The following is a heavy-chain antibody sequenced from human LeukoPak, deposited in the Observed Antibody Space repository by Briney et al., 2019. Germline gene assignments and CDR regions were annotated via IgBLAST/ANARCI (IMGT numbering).Heavy chain of an antibody. V-gene: IGHV4-59*01. J-gene: IGHJ5*02. Sequence: SETLSLTCTVSGGSISSYYWSWIRQSPGKGLEWIGYIHYSGSTKYNPSLKTRVTISVDTSKNHFSLKLSSVTAADTAVYYCARDQGGGWYVWFDPWGQGTLVTVSS. D-gene: IGHD6-19*01. CDR3: ARDQGGGWYVWFDP. CDR1: GGSISSYY. CDR2: IHYSGST.